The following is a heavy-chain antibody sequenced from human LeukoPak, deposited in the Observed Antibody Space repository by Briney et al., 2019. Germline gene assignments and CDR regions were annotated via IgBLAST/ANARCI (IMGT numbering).Heavy chain of an antibody. D-gene: IGHD1-26*01. J-gene: IGHJ4*02. CDR2: ISWDGGST. V-gene: IGHV3-43D*03. Sequence: GGSLRLSCAASGFTLDDYVMYWVRGAPGTGLEGVCLISWDGGSTYYADSVKGRFTIYRDNSKNSLYLQMNSLRVEDTPLYYCAKGKTFTSGNYFDYWGQGALVTVSS. CDR3: AKGKTFTSGNYFDY. CDR1: GFTLDDYV.